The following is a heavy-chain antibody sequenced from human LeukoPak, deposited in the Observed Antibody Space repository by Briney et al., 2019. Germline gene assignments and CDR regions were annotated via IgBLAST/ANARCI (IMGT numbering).Heavy chain of an antibody. Sequence: GRSLRLSCAASGFTFSSYAMHWVRQAPGKGLEWVAVISYDGSNKYYADSVKGRFTISRDNSKNTLYLQMNSLRAEDTAVYYCAREIAVADQDYFDYWGQGTLVTVS. CDR2: ISYDGSNK. V-gene: IGHV3-30-3*01. CDR3: AREIAVADQDYFDY. CDR1: GFTFSSYA. D-gene: IGHD6-19*01. J-gene: IGHJ4*02.